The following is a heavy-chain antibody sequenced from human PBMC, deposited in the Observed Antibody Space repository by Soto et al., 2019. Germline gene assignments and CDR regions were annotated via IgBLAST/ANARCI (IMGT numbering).Heavy chain of an antibody. CDR3: AKDLSSYWRNAFDI. J-gene: IGHJ3*02. CDR2: ISGGGGGT. V-gene: IGHV3-23*04. D-gene: IGHD3-3*01. CDR1: GFIFDNYA. Sequence: EVQLVESGGGFVQPGGSLRLSCTASGFIFDNYAMSWVRQAPGKGLEWVSGISGGGGGTYYTDSVKGRFTISRDDSKNTVYLQMKSLRVEDTAVYYCAKDLSSYWRNAFDIWGQGTLVTVSA.